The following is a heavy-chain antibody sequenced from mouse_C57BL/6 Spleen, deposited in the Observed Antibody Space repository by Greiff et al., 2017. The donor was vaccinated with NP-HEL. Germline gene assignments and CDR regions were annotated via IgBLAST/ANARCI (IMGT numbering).Heavy chain of an antibody. D-gene: IGHD1-1*01. CDR3: ARNGLRYYFDD. CDR2: IWSGGGT. CDR1: GFSLTSYG. V-gene: IGHV2-2*01. Sequence: VQLQQSGPGLVQPSQSLSITCTVSGFSLTSYGVHWVRQSPGKGLEWLGVIWSGGGTDYNAAFISRLSISKDNSKSQVFFKMNSLQAVDTAIYDCARNGLRYYFDDWGQGTTLTVAS. J-gene: IGHJ2*01.